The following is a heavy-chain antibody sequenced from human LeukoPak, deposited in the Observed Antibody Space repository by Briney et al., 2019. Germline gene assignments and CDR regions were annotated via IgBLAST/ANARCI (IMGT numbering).Heavy chain of an antibody. V-gene: IGHV4-59*01. Sequence: SETLSLTCTVSGGSISSYYWSWIRQPPGKGLEWIGYIYYSGSTNYNPSLKSRVTISVDTSKNQFSLKLSSVTAADTAVYYCARDSGWTLGDWFDPWGQGTLVTVSS. CDR2: IYYSGST. CDR3: ARDSGWTLGDWFDP. D-gene: IGHD3-16*01. CDR1: GGSISSYY. J-gene: IGHJ5*02.